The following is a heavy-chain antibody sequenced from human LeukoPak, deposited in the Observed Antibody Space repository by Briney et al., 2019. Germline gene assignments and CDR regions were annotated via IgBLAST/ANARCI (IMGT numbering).Heavy chain of an antibody. V-gene: IGHV1-69*06. J-gene: IGHJ4*02. D-gene: IGHD3-10*01. CDR3: ARDTLRFGELLYFHRRGVFDY. CDR2: IIPIFGTA. Sequence: PWASVKVSCKASGYTFTSYAMNWVRQAPGQGLEWMGGIIPIFGTANYAQKFQGRVTITADKSTGTAYMELSSLRSEDTAVYYCARDTLRFGELLYFHRRGVFDYWGQGTLVTVSS. CDR1: GYTFTSYA.